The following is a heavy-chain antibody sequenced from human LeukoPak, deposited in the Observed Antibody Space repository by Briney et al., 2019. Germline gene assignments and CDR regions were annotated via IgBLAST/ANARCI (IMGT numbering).Heavy chain of an antibody. CDR2: IYYSGST. J-gene: IGHJ4*02. D-gene: IGHD6-19*01. CDR1: VGSISSSSYY. V-gene: IGHV4-39*01. Sequence: SETLSLPCTVSVGSISSSSYYWGWIRQPPGKGLEWIGNIYYSGSTYYNPSLKSRVTISADTSKNQFSLKLSSVTAADSAMYYCARLGSSAPLYYFDYWGQGTLVTVSS. CDR3: ARLGSSAPLYYFDY.